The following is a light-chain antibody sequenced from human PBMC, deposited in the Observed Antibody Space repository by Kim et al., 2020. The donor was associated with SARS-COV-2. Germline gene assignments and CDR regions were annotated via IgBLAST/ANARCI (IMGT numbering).Light chain of an antibody. CDR2: AAS. Sequence: IQLTQSPSSLSASVGDRVTITCRASQGINSYLAWYQQKPGTAPKLLIYAASSLQSGVPSRFSGSGSGTDFTLTISSLQPEDFATCYCLQLNSYPTFGGGTKLEIK. V-gene: IGKV1-9*01. CDR3: LQLNSYPT. J-gene: IGKJ4*01. CDR1: QGINSY.